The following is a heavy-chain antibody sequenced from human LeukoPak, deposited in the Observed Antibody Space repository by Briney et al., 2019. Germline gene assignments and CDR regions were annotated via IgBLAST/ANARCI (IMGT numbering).Heavy chain of an antibody. CDR3: ARDHHGLHDSPI. J-gene: IGHJ4*02. V-gene: IGHV4-30-2*01. CDR1: GGSISSGGYY. D-gene: IGHD2-21*02. CDR2: IYHSGST. Sequence: SHTLSLTCTVSGGSISSGGYYWSWIRQPPGKGLEWIGYIYHSGSTYYNPSLKSRVTISVDRSKNQFSLKLSSVTAADTAVYYCARDHHGLHDSPIWGQGTLVTVSS.